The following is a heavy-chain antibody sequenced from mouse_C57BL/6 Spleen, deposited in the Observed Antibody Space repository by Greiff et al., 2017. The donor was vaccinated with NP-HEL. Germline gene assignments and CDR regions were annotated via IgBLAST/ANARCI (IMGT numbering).Heavy chain of an antibody. Sequence: VQLQQSGAGLVRPGTSVKVSCKASGYAFTNYLIEWVKQRPGQGLEWIGVINPGSGGTNYNEKFKGKATLTADKSSSTAYMQLSSLTAEDSAVYFCARREYSGSWFAYWGQGTLVTVSA. CDR1: GYAFTNYL. J-gene: IGHJ3*01. V-gene: IGHV1-54*01. CDR2: INPGSGGT. D-gene: IGHD2-10*02. CDR3: ARREYSGSWFAY.